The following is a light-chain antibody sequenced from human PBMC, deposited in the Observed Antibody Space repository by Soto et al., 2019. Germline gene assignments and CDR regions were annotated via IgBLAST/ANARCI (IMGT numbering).Light chain of an antibody. Sequence: QTVVTQEPSLTVSPGGTVTLTCGSSTGTVTSGHYPYWFQQKPGQAPRTLIYDTNNKHSWTPDRFSGSLLGDKAALTLSGAQPEDEADYYCLLSYNDARYVLFGGGTKVTVL. CDR3: LLSYNDARYVL. CDR2: DTN. V-gene: IGLV7-46*01. J-gene: IGLJ2*01. CDR1: TGTVTSGHY.